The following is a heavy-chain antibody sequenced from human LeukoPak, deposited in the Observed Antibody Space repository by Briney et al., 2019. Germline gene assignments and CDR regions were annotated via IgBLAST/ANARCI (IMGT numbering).Heavy chain of an antibody. CDR1: GGTFSSYA. CDR3: ASVGYSGYEDAFDI. D-gene: IGHD5-12*01. V-gene: IGHV1-2*02. Sequence: GASVKVSCKASGGTFSSYAISWVRQAPGQGLEWMGWINPNSGGTNYAQKFQGRVTMTRDTSISTAYMELSGLRSDDTAVYYCASVGYSGYEDAFDIWGQGTMVTVSS. J-gene: IGHJ3*02. CDR2: INPNSGGT.